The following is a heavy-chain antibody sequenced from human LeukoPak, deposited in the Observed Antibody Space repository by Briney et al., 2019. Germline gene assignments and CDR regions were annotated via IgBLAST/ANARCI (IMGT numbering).Heavy chain of an antibody. Sequence: SQTLSLTCTVSGGSISSGSYYWSWIRQPAGKGLEWIGSIYYSGSTYYNPSLKSRVTISVDTSKNQFSLKLSSVTAADTAVYYCARVGLWFGELYGFDPWGQGTLVTVSS. CDR1: GGSISSGSYY. D-gene: IGHD3-10*01. CDR3: ARVGLWFGELYGFDP. V-gene: IGHV4-61*02. J-gene: IGHJ5*02. CDR2: IYYSGST.